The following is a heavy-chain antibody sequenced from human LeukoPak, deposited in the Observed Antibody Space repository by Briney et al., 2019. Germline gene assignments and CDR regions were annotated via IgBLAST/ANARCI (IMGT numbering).Heavy chain of an antibody. V-gene: IGHV3-23*01. J-gene: IGHJ1*01. CDR1: GFSFSSYA. CDR2: ISKSGDST. D-gene: IGHD3-22*01. Sequence: HPGGSLRLSCAASGFSFSSYAMSWVRQAPGKGLEWVSAISKSGDSTFYADSVKGRFTISRDNSQNTLYVQMNSLRAEDTAVYYCARDWDYYDPHWGQGTLVTVSS. CDR3: ARDWDYYDPH.